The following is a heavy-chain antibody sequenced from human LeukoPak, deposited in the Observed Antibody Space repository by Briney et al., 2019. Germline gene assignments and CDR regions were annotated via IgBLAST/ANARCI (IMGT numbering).Heavy chain of an antibody. CDR3: ARALRYCSGGSCYDWFDL. V-gene: IGHV4-59*01. Sequence: PSETLSLTCTVSGGSISSYYWSWIRQPPGKGLEWIGYIYYSGSTNYNPSLKSRVTISVDTSKNQFSLKLSSVTAADTAVYYCARALRYCSGGSCYDWFDLWGQGTLVTVSS. J-gene: IGHJ5*02. CDR2: IYYSGST. CDR1: GGSISSYY. D-gene: IGHD2-15*01.